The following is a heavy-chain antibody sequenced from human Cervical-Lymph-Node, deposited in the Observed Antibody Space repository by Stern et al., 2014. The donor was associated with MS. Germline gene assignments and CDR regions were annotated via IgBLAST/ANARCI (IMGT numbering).Heavy chain of an antibody. CDR3: ARQGVMRGWPFDY. CDR2: IYPGDSDT. V-gene: IGHV5-51*01. D-gene: IGHD3-16*01. CDR1: GYSFTNYW. J-gene: IGHJ4*02. Sequence: VQLVESGAEVKKPGESLNISCKGSGYSFTNYWIAWVRQMPGKGLEWMGIIYPGDSDTRYSPSFQGQVTISADKSISTAYLQWSSLRASDTAMYYCARQGVMRGWPFDYWGQGTLVTVSS.